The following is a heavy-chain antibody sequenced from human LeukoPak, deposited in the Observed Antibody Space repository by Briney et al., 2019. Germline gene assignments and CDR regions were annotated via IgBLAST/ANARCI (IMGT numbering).Heavy chain of an antibody. J-gene: IGHJ4*02. D-gene: IGHD2-2*01. CDR2: IQNDGTGT. Sequence: GGSLRLSCVGSEFTFSNYWMHWVRQAPGKGLVWVSRIQNDGTGTTYADSVKGRFTISRDNAKNSLYLQMNSLRAEDTAVYYCAREMGFPAHFDYWGQGTLVTVSS. CDR3: AREMGFPAHFDY. V-gene: IGHV3-74*01. CDR1: EFTFSNYW.